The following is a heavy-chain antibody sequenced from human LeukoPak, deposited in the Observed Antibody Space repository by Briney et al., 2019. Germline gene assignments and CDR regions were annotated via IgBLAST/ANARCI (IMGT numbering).Heavy chain of an antibody. Sequence: PGGTLRLSCVASGFTFSTYGMSWVRQAPGKGLEWVSVISGSGSTTYYADSVKGRFTISRDNSKNTLYLQMNSLRAEDTAVYYCARGSRPVVAANSFDYWGQGTLVTVSS. CDR3: ARGSRPVVAANSFDY. CDR2: ISGSGSTT. D-gene: IGHD2-15*01. J-gene: IGHJ4*02. CDR1: GFTFSTYG. V-gene: IGHV3-23*01.